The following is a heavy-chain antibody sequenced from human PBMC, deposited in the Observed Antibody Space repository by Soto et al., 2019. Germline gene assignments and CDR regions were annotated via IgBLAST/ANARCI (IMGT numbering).Heavy chain of an antibody. Sequence: PSEILSLTCTVSGGSFNSGGYYWSWIRQHPGKGLEWLGYIDHSGHTFYNPSLQSRIILSMDTSKNQFSLKLSSATAADTAVYFCAREQAGFFYEIDYWGQGTLVTVSS. D-gene: IGHD3-3*01. CDR1: GGSFNSGGYY. J-gene: IGHJ4*02. CDR3: AREQAGFFYEIDY. CDR2: IDHSGHT. V-gene: IGHV4-31*03.